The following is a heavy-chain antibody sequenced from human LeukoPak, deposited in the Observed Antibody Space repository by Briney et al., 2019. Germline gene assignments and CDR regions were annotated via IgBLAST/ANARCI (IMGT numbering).Heavy chain of an antibody. J-gene: IGHJ3*02. CDR2: IYPGDSDT. CDR1: GYSFTSYW. D-gene: IGHD3-22*01. V-gene: IGHV5-51*01. CDR3: ARRRPYYDSSGLWLGAFDI. Sequence: GESLKISCKGSGYSFTSYWIGWVRQMPGKGLEWMGIIYPGDSDTRYSPSFQGQVTISADQSISTAYLQWSSLKASDTAMYYCARRRPYYDSSGLWLGAFDIWGQGTMVTVSS.